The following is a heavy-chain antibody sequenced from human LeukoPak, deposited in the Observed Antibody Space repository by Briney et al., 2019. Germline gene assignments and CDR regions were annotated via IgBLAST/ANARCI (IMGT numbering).Heavy chain of an antibody. D-gene: IGHD3-16*02. J-gene: IGHJ4*02. Sequence: GGSLRLSCAASGFTFDDYAMHWVRQAPGKGLEWVSGISWNSGSIGYADSVKGRFTISRDNAKNSLYLQMNSLRAEDTALYYCARSLYYDYVWGSYPPYYFDYWGQGTLVTVSS. CDR3: ARSLYYDYVWGSYPPYYFDY. CDR1: GFTFDDYA. V-gene: IGHV3-9*01. CDR2: ISWNSGSI.